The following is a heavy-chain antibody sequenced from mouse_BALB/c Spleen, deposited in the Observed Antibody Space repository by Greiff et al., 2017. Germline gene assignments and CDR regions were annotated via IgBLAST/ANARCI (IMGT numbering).Heavy chain of an antibody. D-gene: IGHD2-1*01. CDR1: GYTFSSYW. Sequence: VKLMESGAELMKPGASVKISCKATGYTFSSYWIEWVKQRPGHGLEWIGEILPGSGSTNSNEKFKGKATFTADTSSNTAYMQLSSLTSEDSAVYYCARKELLLYAMDYWGQGTSVTVSS. V-gene: IGHV1-9*01. CDR3: ARKELLLYAMDY. J-gene: IGHJ4*01. CDR2: ILPGSGST.